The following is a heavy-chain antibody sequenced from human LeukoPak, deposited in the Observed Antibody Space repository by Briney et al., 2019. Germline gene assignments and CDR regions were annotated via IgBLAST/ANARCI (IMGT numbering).Heavy chain of an antibody. CDR3: AKDRDGIAAIGANY. CDR1: GFTFSSYS. J-gene: IGHJ4*02. CDR2: ISSSSSTI. D-gene: IGHD6-13*01. Sequence: PGGSLRLSCAASGFTFSSYSMNWVRQAPGKGLEWVSYISSSSSTIYYADSVKGRFTISRDNSKNTLYMQMNSLRTEDTGVYYCAKDRDGIAAIGANYWGQGTLVTVSS. V-gene: IGHV3-48*01.